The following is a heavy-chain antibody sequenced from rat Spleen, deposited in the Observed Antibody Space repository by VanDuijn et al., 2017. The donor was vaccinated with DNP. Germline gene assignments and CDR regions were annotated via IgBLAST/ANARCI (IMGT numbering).Heavy chain of an antibody. CDR3: ARPDY. Sequence: EVQLVESGGGLVQPGRSMKLSCAASGFTFRSFPMAWVRQAPTKGLEWVATISFDGSSTSYRDSVKGRFTVSRDNANNTLYLQMDSLRSEDTATYYCARPDYWGQGVMVTVSS. V-gene: IGHV5-46*01. CDR1: GFTFRSFP. J-gene: IGHJ2*01. CDR2: ISFDGSST.